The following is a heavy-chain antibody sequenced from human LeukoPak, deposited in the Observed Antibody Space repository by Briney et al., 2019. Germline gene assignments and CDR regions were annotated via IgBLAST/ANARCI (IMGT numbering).Heavy chain of an antibody. CDR3: ARVDSSSSHYFDC. J-gene: IGHJ4*02. V-gene: IGHV4-30-4*08. Sequence: SETLCLTCTVSGGSISSGDYYWSWIRQPPGKGLEWIGYIYYSGSTYYNPSLKSRVTISVDTSKNQFSLKLSSVTAADTAVYYCARVDSSSSHYFDCWGQGTLVTVSS. D-gene: IGHD6-6*01. CDR2: IYYSGST. CDR1: GGSISSGDYY.